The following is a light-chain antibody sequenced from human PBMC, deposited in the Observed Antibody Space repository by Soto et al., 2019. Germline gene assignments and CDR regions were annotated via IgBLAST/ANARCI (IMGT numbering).Light chain of an antibody. V-gene: IGLV2-14*01. J-gene: IGLJ3*02. CDR3: ASNTAGDTRV. Sequence: QSALTQPASVSGSPGQSITISCTGTRSDVGGDGYVSWYQQHPVKAPKVMIYEVTKRPAGVSFRFSGSKSGNTASLTISGLQADDEADYYCASNTAGDTRVFGRGTKLTAL. CDR2: EVT. CDR1: RSDVGGDGY.